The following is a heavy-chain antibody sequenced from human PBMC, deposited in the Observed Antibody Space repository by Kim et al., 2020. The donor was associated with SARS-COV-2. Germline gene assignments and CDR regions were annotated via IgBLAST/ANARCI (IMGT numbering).Heavy chain of an antibody. CDR3: ARDLKTEWTNGVCNVAY. D-gene: IGHD2-8*01. CDR1: GYTFTSYG. J-gene: IGHJ4*02. Sequence: ASVKVSCKASGYTFTSYGIIWVGQAPGQGLEWMGWISAYNGNTNYAQKLQGRVTMTTDTSTSTAYMELRSLRSDDTAVYSCARDLKTEWTNGVCNVAYWGQGTLVTVSS. V-gene: IGHV1-18*01. CDR2: ISAYNGNT.